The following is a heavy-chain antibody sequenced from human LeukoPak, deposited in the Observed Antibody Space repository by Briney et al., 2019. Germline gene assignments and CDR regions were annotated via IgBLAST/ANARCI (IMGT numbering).Heavy chain of an antibody. CDR3: AKDTSVVVVPDAFDI. J-gene: IGHJ3*02. Sequence: PGGSLRLSCAASGFTFDDYAVHWVRQAPGKGLEWVSVISWNSGSIGYADSVKGRFTISRDNAKNSLYLQMNSLRAEDTALYYCAKDTSVVVVPDAFDIWGQGTMVTVSS. CDR2: ISWNSGSI. CDR1: GFTFDDYA. V-gene: IGHV3-9*01. D-gene: IGHD2-2*01.